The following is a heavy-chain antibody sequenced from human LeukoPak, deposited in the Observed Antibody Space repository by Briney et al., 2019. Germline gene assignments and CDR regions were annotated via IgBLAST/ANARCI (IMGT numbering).Heavy chain of an antibody. CDR1: GFTISSNY. CDR3: ARESRGISHPD. J-gene: IGHJ4*02. Sequence: GGSLRLSCAASGFTISSNYMSWVRQAPGKGLEWVSVIYSGGSTYYADSAKGRFTISRDNSNNTLYLQMNSLRAEDTAVYYCARESRGISHPDWGQGTLVTVSS. D-gene: IGHD2-15*01. V-gene: IGHV3-53*01. CDR2: IYSGGST.